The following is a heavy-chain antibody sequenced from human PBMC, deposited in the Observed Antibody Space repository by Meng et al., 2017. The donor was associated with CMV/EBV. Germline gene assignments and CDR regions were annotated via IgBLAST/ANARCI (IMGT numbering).Heavy chain of an antibody. CDR3: ARDLGGISSTVY. J-gene: IGHJ4*02. Sequence: ASVKVSCKASGYTFTGYYMHWVRQAPGQGLEWMGWINPNSGGTNYEQKFQGRVTMTRDTSISTAYMELSRLRSDDTAVYYCARDLGGISSTVYWGQGTLVTVSS. CDR2: INPNSGGT. D-gene: IGHD2-2*01. CDR1: GYTFTGYY. V-gene: IGHV1-2*02.